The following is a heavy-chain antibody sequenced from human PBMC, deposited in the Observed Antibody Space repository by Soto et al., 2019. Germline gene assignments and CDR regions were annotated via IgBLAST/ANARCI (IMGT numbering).Heavy chain of an antibody. J-gene: IGHJ4*02. CDR2: ILVGSGDT. CDR3: AAYSSGFYRAFDY. V-gene: IGHV1-58*01. D-gene: IGHD3-22*01. Sequence: SVKVSGKGSGSAFPASGVPWVRQTRGQRLEWMGWILVGSGDTNYSEKFQDRVTFSRDRSTSTVYMELSGLRSEDTAIYYCAAYSSGFYRAFDYSGQGALVTVSS. CDR1: GSAFPASG.